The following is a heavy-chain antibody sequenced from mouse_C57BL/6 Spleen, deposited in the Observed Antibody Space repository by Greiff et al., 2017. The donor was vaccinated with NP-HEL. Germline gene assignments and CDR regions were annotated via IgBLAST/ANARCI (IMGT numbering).Heavy chain of an antibody. J-gene: IGHJ4*01. CDR3: ARGSSHAMDY. V-gene: IGHV5-17*01. CDR1: GFTFSDYG. Sequence: EVQLVESGGGLVKPGGSLKLSCAASGFTFSDYGMHWVRQAPEKGLEWVAYISSGSSTIYSADTVQGRFTISRDNAKNTLFLQMTSLRSEDTAMYYCARGSSHAMDYWGQGTSVTVSS. D-gene: IGHD1-1*01. CDR2: ISSGSSTI.